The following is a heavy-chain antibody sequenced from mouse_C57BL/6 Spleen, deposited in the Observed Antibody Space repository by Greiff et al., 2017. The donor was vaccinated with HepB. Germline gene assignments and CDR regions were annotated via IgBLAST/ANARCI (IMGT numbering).Heavy chain of an antibody. D-gene: IGHD1-1*01. CDR2: INPSTGGT. CDR3: ARGRFTTVVATDYAMDY. J-gene: IGHJ4*01. CDR1: GYSFTGYY. V-gene: IGHV1-42*01. Sequence: VQLKQSGPELVKPGASVKISCKASGYSFTGYYMNWVKQSPEKSLEWIGEINPSTGGTTYNQKFKAKATLTVDKSSSTAYMQLKSLTSEDSAVYDCARGRFTTVVATDYAMDYWGQGTSVTVSS.